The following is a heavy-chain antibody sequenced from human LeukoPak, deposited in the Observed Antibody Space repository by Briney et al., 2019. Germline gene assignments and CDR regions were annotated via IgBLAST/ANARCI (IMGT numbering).Heavy chain of an antibody. CDR3: ARRILINMARGVITPRAYNWFDP. CDR1: GGSFRCYY. V-gene: IGHV4-34*01. CDR2: INHSGST. D-gene: IGHD3-10*01. Sequence: SETLSLTCAVYGGSFRCYYWSWIRQPPGKGLEWIGEINHSGSTNYNPSLKSRVTISVDTSKNQFSLKLSSVTAADTTVYYCARRILINMARGVITPRAYNWFDPWGPRTLVTASS. J-gene: IGHJ5*02.